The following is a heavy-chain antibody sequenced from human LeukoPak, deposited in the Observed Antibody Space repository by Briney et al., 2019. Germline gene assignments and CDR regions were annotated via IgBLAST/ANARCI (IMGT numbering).Heavy chain of an antibody. V-gene: IGHV3-74*01. CDR3: VLGYCSSTSCKKDAFDI. Sequence: QPGGSLRLSCAASGFTFSSYWMSWVRQAPGKGLVWVSRINSDGSSTSYADSVKGRFTISRDNAKNTLYLQMNSLRAEDTAVYYCVLGYCSSTSCKKDAFDIWGQGTMVTVSS. J-gene: IGHJ3*02. CDR2: INSDGSST. CDR1: GFTFSSYW. D-gene: IGHD2-2*01.